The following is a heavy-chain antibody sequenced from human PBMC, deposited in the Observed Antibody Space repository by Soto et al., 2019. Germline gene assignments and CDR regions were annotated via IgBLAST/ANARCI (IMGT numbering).Heavy chain of an antibody. V-gene: IGHV4-59*08. CDR1: GGSISSYY. D-gene: IGHD6-13*01. CDR2: IYYSGST. CDR3: ARQQQLVGPWFDP. J-gene: IGHJ5*02. Sequence: SETLSLTCTVSGGSISSYYWSWIRQPPGKGLEWIGYIYYSGSTNYNPSLKSRVTISVDTSKNQFSLKLSSVTAADTAVYYCARQQQLVGPWFDPWGQGTLVTVSS.